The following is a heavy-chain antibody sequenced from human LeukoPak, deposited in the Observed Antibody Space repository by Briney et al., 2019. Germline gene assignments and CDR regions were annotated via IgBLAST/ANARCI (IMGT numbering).Heavy chain of an antibody. CDR2: ISGSGGST. J-gene: IGHJ4*02. D-gene: IGHD3-22*01. CDR3: AKGIDVLYYDSSGYRTAYYFDY. V-gene: IGHV3-23*01. CDR1: GFPFSSYA. Sequence: GSLRLSCAASGFPFSSYAMSWVGQAPGKGLEWVSAISGSGGSTYYADSVKGRFTISRDNSKNTLYLQMNSLRAEDTAVYYCAKGIDVLYYDSSGYRTAYYFDYWGQGTLVTVSS.